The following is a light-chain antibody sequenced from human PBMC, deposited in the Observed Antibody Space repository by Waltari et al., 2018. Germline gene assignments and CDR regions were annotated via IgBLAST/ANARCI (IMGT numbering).Light chain of an antibody. Sequence: QSALTQPRSVSGSPGQSVTISCTGTSSDVGGYKSVSWYQQHPGKAPKLMIYDVSDRPSGVPDRFSGSKSGNTASLTISGLQAEDEADYYCCSHAGSYVIFGGGTKLTVL. CDR2: DVS. CDR1: SSDVGGYKS. CDR3: CSHAGSYVI. V-gene: IGLV2-11*01. J-gene: IGLJ2*01.